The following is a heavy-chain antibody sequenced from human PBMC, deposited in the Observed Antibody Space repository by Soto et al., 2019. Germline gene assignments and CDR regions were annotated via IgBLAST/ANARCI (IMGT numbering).Heavy chain of an antibody. CDR2: TYYRSKWIH. V-gene: IGHV6-1*01. CDR3: AGVVWFRGMDV. Sequence: QVGLQQSGPGLVKPSQTLSLTWDISGASVPSSSAAWNWIRQSPSRGLEWLGRTYYRSKWIHEYTLSMESRITINPDTSKNQFSLHIYSVTPEDTAVYYCAGVVWFRGMDVWGQGTPVTVSS. J-gene: IGHJ6*02. CDR1: GASVPSSSAA. D-gene: IGHD3-16*01.